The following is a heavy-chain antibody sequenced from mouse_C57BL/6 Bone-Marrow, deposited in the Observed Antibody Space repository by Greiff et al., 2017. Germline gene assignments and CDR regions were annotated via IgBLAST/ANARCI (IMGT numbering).Heavy chain of an antibody. V-gene: IGHV1-15*01. D-gene: IGHD2-3*01. CDR2: IDPETGGT. J-gene: IGHJ3*01. CDR3: TRGSGYYDGYLWFAY. CDR1: GYTFTDYE. Sequence: VQLQQSGAELVRPGASVTLSCKASGYTFTDYEMHWVKQTPVHGLEWIGAIDPETGGTAYNQKFKGKAILTADKSSSTAYMELRSLTSEDSAVYYCTRGSGYYDGYLWFAYWGQGTLVTVSA.